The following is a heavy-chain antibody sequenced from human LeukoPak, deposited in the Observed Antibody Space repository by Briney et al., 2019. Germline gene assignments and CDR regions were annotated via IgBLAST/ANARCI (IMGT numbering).Heavy chain of an antibody. CDR2: INSDGSIT. D-gene: IGHD5-12*01. CDR1: GFTFSSYW. Sequence: GGSLRLSCAASGFTFSSYWMHWARQAPGKGLMWVSRINSDGSITNYADSVKGRFTISRDNAKNTLYLQMNSLRAEDTAVYYCARVRATFSPHFDNWGQGTLVTVSS. V-gene: IGHV3-74*01. J-gene: IGHJ4*02. CDR3: ARVRATFSPHFDN.